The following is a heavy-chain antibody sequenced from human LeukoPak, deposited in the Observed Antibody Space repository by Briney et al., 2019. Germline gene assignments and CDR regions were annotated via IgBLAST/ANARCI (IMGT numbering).Heavy chain of an antibody. CDR3: ARISRDGYNLENYDFDY. CDR1: GLTFSGFY. V-gene: IGHV3-11*06. Sequence: GGSLRLSCAASGLTFSGFYMSWIRQAPGKGLEWVSYISSSSSYTNYADSVRGRFTISRDDAKSSLYLQMNSLRAEDTAVYYCARISRDGYNLENYDFDYWGQGTPVTVSS. CDR2: ISSSSSYT. J-gene: IGHJ4*02. D-gene: IGHD5-24*01.